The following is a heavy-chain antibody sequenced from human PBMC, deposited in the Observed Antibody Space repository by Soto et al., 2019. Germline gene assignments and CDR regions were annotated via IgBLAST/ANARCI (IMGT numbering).Heavy chain of an antibody. D-gene: IGHD5-18*01. Sequence: PGGSLRLSCAASGFTFSSYGMHWVRQAPGKGLEWVAVIWYDGSNKYYADSVKGRFTISRDNSKNTLYLQMNSLRAEDTAVYYCARGGGYSYGAPGLYYYGMDVWGQGTTVTVSS. V-gene: IGHV3-33*01. CDR3: ARGGGYSYGAPGLYYYGMDV. J-gene: IGHJ6*02. CDR1: GFTFSSYG. CDR2: IWYDGSNK.